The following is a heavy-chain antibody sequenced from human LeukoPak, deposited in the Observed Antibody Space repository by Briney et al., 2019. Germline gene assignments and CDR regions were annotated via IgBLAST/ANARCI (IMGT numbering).Heavy chain of an antibody. CDR1: GFTFSSYA. D-gene: IGHD3-10*01. Sequence: GGSLRLSXAASGFTFSSYAMSWVRQAPGKGVEWVSAISGSGGSTYYADSVKGRFTISRDNSKNTLYLQMNSLRAEDTAVYYCAKGPAGYYGSGSYPRGWGQGTLVAVSS. J-gene: IGHJ4*02. CDR3: AKGPAGYYGSGSYPRG. CDR2: ISGSGGST. V-gene: IGHV3-23*01.